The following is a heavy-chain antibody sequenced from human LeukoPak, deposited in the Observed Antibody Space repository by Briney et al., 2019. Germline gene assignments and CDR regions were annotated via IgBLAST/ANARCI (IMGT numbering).Heavy chain of an antibody. CDR1: GFTFTSYE. CDR3: ARSGGLVGATIGFFDY. V-gene: IGHV3-48*03. D-gene: IGHD1-26*01. J-gene: IGHJ4*02. CDR2: ISSSGSTI. Sequence: PGGSLRLSCAASGFTFTSYEMNWVRQAPGKGLEWVSYISSSGSTIYYADSVKGRFTISRDNAKNSLYLQMNSLRAEDTAVYYCARSGGLVGATIGFFDYWGQGTLVTVSS.